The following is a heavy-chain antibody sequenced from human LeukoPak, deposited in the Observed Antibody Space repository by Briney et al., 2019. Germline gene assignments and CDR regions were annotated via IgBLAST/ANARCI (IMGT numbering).Heavy chain of an antibody. Sequence: PGGSLRLSCAASEFTFSSYAMHWVRQAPGKGLEWVAAISYDGSSKYYADSVKGRFTISRDNSKDTLFLQMNGLRAEDTAVYYCARSHLQQLIGYFDYWGQGTLVTVSS. D-gene: IGHD4-11*01. CDR1: EFTFSSYA. V-gene: IGHV3-30-3*01. J-gene: IGHJ4*02. CDR2: ISYDGSSK. CDR3: ARSHLQQLIGYFDY.